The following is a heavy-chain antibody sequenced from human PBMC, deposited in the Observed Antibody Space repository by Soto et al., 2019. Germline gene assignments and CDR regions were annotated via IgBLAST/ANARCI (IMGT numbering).Heavy chain of an antibody. D-gene: IGHD5-18*01. CDR3: ARESGYSYGYYYYYGMYV. J-gene: IGHJ6*02. CDR2: ISSSSSYI. Sequence: EVQLVESGGGLAKPGGSLRLSCAASGFTFSSYSMNWVRQAPGKGLEWVSSISSSSSYIYYADSVKGRFTISRDNAKNSLYLQMNSLRAEDTAVYYCARESGYSYGYYYYYGMYVWGQGTTVTVSS. CDR1: GFTFSSYS. V-gene: IGHV3-21*01.